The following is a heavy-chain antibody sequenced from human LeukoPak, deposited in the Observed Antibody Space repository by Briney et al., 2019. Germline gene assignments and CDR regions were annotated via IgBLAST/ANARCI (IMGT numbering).Heavy chain of an antibody. CDR3: ARHAPDSSRLFDY. CDR1: GGSISSGSYY. V-gene: IGHV4-61*02. Sequence: SQTLSLTCTVSGGSISSGSYYWSWIRQPAGKGLEWIGRIYTSGSTNYNPSLKSRVTISVDTSRNQFSLKLSSVTAADTAVYYCARHAPDSSRLFDYWGQGTLVTVSS. D-gene: IGHD6-13*01. J-gene: IGHJ4*02. CDR2: IYTSGST.